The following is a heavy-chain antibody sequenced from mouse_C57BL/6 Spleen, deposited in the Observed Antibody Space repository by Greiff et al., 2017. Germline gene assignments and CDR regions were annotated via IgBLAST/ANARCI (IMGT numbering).Heavy chain of an antibody. CDR1: GFSLTSYG. D-gene: IGHD1-1*01. CDR3: ARNRDYYGSSDAMDY. Sequence: QVQLQQSGPGLVQPSQSLSITCTVSGFSLTSYGVHWVRQSPGKGLEWLGVIWRGGSTDYNAAFISRLSISKDNSKSQVFFKMNSLQADDTAIYYCARNRDYYGSSDAMDYWGQGTSVTVSS. CDR2: IWRGGST. J-gene: IGHJ4*01. V-gene: IGHV2-2*01.